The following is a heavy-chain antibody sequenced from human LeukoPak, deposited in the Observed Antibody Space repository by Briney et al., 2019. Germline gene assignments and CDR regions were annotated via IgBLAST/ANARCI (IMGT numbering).Heavy chain of an antibody. CDR3: VQGGWLDY. CDR1: GFTFSTSG. CDR2: ISARGDST. Sequence: PGGSLRLSCAASGFTFSTSGMSWVRQAPGKGLEWVSIISARGDSTYYADSVEGRFTISRDNSKNTLYLQMSSLRAEDTAVYYCVQGGWLDYWGQGTLVTVSS. J-gene: IGHJ5*01. V-gene: IGHV3-23*01.